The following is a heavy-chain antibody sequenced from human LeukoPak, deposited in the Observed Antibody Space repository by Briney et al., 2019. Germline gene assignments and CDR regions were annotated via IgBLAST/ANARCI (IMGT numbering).Heavy chain of an antibody. Sequence: ASVKVSCKASGYTFIGYYMHWVRHAPGQGLEWMGRINPNSGGTNYAQKFQGRVTMTRDTSISTAYMELSSLRSEDTAVYYCARDSRSYGYNAFDIWGQGTMVTVSS. J-gene: IGHJ3*02. CDR2: INPNSGGT. V-gene: IGHV1-2*06. D-gene: IGHD5-18*01. CDR1: GYTFIGYY. CDR3: ARDSRSYGYNAFDI.